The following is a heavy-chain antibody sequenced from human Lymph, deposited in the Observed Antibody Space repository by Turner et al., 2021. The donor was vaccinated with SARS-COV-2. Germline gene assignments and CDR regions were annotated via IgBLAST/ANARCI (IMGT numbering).Heavy chain of an antibody. V-gene: IGHV3-33*01. CDR3: ARDLRFGELPAADH. D-gene: IGHD3-10*01. Sequence: QVQLVESGGGVVQPERSLRLSCSASGFTFSSYGMHWVRQAPGKGLECVAVIWYDGSNKYYADSVKGRFTISRDNSKNTLYLQMNSLRAEDTAVYYCARDLRFGELPAADHWGQGTLVTVSS. CDR1: GFTFSSYG. J-gene: IGHJ4*02. CDR2: IWYDGSNK.